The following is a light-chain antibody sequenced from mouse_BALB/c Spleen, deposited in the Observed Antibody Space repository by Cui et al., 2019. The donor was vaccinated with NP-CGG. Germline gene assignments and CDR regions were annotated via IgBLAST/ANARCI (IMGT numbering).Light chain of an antibody. CDR2: GTN. Sequence: QAVVTQESALTTSPGETVTLTCRSSTGAVTTSNYANWVQEKPDHLFTGLIGGTNNRVPGVPARFSGSLIGEKAALTITGAQTEDEAIYFCALWYSNHWVSGGGTKLTVL. CDR3: ALWYSNHWV. J-gene: IGLJ1*01. CDR1: TGAVTTSNY. V-gene: IGLV1*01.